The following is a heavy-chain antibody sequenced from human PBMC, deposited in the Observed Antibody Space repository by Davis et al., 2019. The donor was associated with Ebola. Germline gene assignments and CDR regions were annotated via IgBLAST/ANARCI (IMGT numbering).Heavy chain of an antibody. CDR3: VRPGGPLKWYLDL. V-gene: IGHV4-34*01. Sequence: SETLSLTCAVYGGSFSGYYWSWIRQPPGKGLEWIGEINHSGSTNYNPSLKSRVTISVDPSMNQFSLRLNSVTAADTAVYYCVRPGGPLKWYLDLWGRGTLVTVSS. J-gene: IGHJ2*01. CDR1: GGSFSGYY. D-gene: IGHD3-16*01. CDR2: INHSGST.